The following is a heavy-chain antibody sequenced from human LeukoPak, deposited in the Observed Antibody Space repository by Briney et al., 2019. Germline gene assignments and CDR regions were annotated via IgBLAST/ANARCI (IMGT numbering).Heavy chain of an antibody. V-gene: IGHV3-53*01. D-gene: IGHD4-17*01. Sequence: GGSLRLSCAASGLTGSHNYVSWVHQAPGKGLEWVSAIHTSGDTCYADSVKGRFTISRDTSKNTLYLQINSLRVEDTAVYYCIVFGDSNHWGQGTLVTVSS. J-gene: IGHJ5*02. CDR3: IVFGDSNH. CDR1: GLTGSHNY. CDR2: IHTSGDT.